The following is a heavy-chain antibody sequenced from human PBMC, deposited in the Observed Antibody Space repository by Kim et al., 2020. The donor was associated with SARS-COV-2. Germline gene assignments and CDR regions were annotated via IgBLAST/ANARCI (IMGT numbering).Heavy chain of an antibody. CDR3: ARAGYCSGGTCYTWSDY. J-gene: IGHJ5*01. CDR2: MNPKTGNT. D-gene: IGHD2-15*01. V-gene: IGHV1-8*01. CDR1: GYTLTTYD. Sequence: ASVKVSCKASGYTLTTYDLSWVRQAAGQGLEWMGYMNPKTGNTAYAQKFQGRVTMTRNTSISTAYMELNSLTSEDTAVYHCARAGYCSGGTCYTWSDYWG.